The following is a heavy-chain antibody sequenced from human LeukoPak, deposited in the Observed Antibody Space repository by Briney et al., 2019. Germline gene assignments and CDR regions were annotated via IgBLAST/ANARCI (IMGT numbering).Heavy chain of an antibody. CDR1: GYTFTCYY. CDR2: ISAYNGNT. Sequence: ASVKVSCKASGYTFTCYYMHWVRQAPGQGLEWMGWISAYNGNTNYAQKLQGRVTMTTDTSTSTAYMELRSLRSDDTAVYYCARSATVTTGWFDPWGQGTLVTVSS. CDR3: ARSATVTTGWFDP. J-gene: IGHJ5*02. V-gene: IGHV1-18*04. D-gene: IGHD4-17*01.